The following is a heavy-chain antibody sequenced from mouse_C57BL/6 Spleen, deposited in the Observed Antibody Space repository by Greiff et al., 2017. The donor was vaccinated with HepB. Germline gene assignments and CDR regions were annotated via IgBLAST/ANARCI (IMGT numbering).Heavy chain of an antibody. CDR1: GYTFTGYW. D-gene: IGHD1-1*01. J-gene: IGHJ1*03. CDR2: ILPGSGST. V-gene: IGHV1-9*01. Sequence: VKLQQSGAELMKPGASVKLSCKATGYTFTGYWLEWVKQRPGHGLEWIGEILPGSGSTNYNEKFKGKATFTADTSSNTAYMQLSSLTTEDSAIYYCARGEIYYGSSYRYFDVWGTGTTVTVSS. CDR3: ARGEIYYGSSYRYFDV.